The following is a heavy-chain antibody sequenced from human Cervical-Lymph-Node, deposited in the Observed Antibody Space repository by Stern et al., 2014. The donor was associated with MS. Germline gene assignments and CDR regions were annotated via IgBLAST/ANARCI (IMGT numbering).Heavy chain of an antibody. J-gene: IGHJ4*02. CDR1: GYSFTDYY. V-gene: IGHV1-2*02. CDR3: QAFPAY. CDR2: INPSIGVT. Sequence: VQLVESGAEVKKPGASVKVSCRSSGYSFTDYYFHWVRQAPGQGLEWMGCINPSIGVTHYAQQFQGRVTMTRGSSINTAYMEMSRLRSDDTAVYYCQAFPAYWGQGTLITVSS.